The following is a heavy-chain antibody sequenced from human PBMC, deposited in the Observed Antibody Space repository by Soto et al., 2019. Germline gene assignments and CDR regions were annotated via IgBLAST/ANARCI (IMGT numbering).Heavy chain of an antibody. V-gene: IGHV3-30-3*01. CDR3: ARDMAEAGDHFDY. Sequence: GGSLRLSCTASGFTFSSHAMHWVRQAPGKGLEWVAVISKDGSNTYYADSVKGRFTISRDNSKNTLYLQMNSLRGEDTTVYYCARDMAEAGDHFDYWGQGTLVTVSS. J-gene: IGHJ4*02. D-gene: IGHD6-13*01. CDR1: GFTFSSHA. CDR2: ISKDGSNT.